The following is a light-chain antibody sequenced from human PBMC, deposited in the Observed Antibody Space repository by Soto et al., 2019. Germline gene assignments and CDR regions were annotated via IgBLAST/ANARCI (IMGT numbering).Light chain of an antibody. V-gene: IGLV2-14*01. CDR3: SSYTSTSTPVV. J-gene: IGLJ2*01. Sequence: QSALTQPASVSGSLGQSITISCTGTSSDVGGYNYVSWYQHHPGKAPKLMIYEVDSRPSGVSHRFSGSKSGNTASLTISGLQAEDEADYYCSSYTSTSTPVVFGGGTKLTVL. CDR2: EVD. CDR1: SSDVGGYNY.